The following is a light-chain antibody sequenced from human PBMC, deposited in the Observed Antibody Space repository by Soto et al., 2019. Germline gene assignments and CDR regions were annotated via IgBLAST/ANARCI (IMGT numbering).Light chain of an antibody. CDR2: DAS. CDR1: QSVSSSY. CDR3: QQSGSSPIT. J-gene: IGKJ5*01. Sequence: VMTQTPLSLSVAPGQPATLSCRASQSVSSSYLAWYQRKPGLAPRLIIYDASTRATGIPDRFSGSGSGTDFTLTISRLEPEDFAVYYCQQSGSSPITFGQGTRLEIK. V-gene: IGKV3D-20*01.